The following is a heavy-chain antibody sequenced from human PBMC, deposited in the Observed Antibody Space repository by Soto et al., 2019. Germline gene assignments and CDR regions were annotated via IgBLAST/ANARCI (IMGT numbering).Heavy chain of an antibody. V-gene: IGHV2-5*02. D-gene: IGHD3-10*01. J-gene: IGHJ4*02. CDR1: GFSLRTSGVG. Sequence: QITLKESGPTLVKPTQTLTLTCTFSGFSLRTSGVGVGWIRQPPGKALEWLALIYWDDDKRYRPSLKSRLTFTKXXSXTXVVLATTNMDPVDTATYYCARMYYYGSGSYYNGFDYWGQGTLVTVSS. CDR2: IYWDDDK. CDR3: ARMYYYGSGSYYNGFDY.